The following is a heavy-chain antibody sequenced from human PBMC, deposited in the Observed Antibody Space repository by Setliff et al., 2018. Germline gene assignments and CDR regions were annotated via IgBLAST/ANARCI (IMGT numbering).Heavy chain of an antibody. CDR1: GDSISSSNW. J-gene: IGHJ6*02. Sequence: PSETPSLTCAVSGDSISSSNWWNWVRQPPGKGLEWIGEIYHSGSTKYNPSLKSRVTISVDKSKNQFSLKLSSVTAADTAVYYCARSSYSGSYLNVWGQGTTVTVSS. CDR3: ARSSYSGSYLNV. V-gene: IGHV4-4*02. CDR2: IYHSGST. D-gene: IGHD1-26*01.